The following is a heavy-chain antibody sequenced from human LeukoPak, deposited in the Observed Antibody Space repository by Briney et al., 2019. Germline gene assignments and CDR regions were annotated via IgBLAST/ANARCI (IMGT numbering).Heavy chain of an antibody. J-gene: IGHJ3*02. CDR2: IDYSGST. V-gene: IGHV4-59*01. D-gene: IGHD1-26*01. CDR3: ARDRRRDLLHAFDI. Sequence: SETLSLTCTVSGGTISRYYWSWIQQPPGKGLEWIAYIDYSGSTNYNPSLKSRLTISLDASKNQFSLKLSSVTAADTAVYYCARDRRRDLLHAFDIWGQGTMVTVSS. CDR1: GGTISRYY.